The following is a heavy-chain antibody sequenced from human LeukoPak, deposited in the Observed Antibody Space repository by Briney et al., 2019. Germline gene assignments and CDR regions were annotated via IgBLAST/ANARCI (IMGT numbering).Heavy chain of an antibody. J-gene: IGHJ4*02. CDR1: GSSLSGLS. CDR2: FHPENDEI. CDR3: VTGDHSPYYFHY. D-gene: IGHD1-26*01. V-gene: IGHV1-24*01. Sequence: GASVEVSCTVSGSSLSGLSMHWVRHSRPKGLEWLGGFHPENDEIIYAENFQGRVTMTEDTSTDTAYMELRSLRSEDTAVYYCVTGDHSPYYFHYWGQGTLVTVSS.